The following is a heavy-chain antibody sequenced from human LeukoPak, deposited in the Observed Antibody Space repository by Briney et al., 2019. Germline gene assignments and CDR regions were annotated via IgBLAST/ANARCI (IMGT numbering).Heavy chain of an antibody. J-gene: IGHJ4*02. Sequence: PGRSLRLSCAASGFTFSSYSMNWVRQAPGKGLEWVSSISSSSSYIYYADSVKGRFTISRDNAKNSLYLQMNSLRAEDTAVYYCAREGIAAAGTDWGQGTLVTVSS. V-gene: IGHV3-21*01. CDR3: AREGIAAAGTD. CDR2: ISSSSSYI. CDR1: GFTFSSYS. D-gene: IGHD6-13*01.